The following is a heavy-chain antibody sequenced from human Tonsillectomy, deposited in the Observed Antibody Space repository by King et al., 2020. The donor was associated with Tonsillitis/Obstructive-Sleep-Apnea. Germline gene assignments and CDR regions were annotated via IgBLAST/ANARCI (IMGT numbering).Heavy chain of an antibody. CDR3: SRGGIAPPDNADYPYFFDS. CDR1: GFTFGDYA. CDR2: IRSKAYGGTT. V-gene: IGHV3-49*04. J-gene: IGHJ4*02. D-gene: IGHD4-17*01. Sequence: VQLVESGGGLVQPGRSLRLSCTASGFTFGDYAMSWVRQAPGKGLEWVGFIRSKAYGGTTEYAASVKGRFTISRDDSKSIAHLQMNSLKTEDTAVYYCSRGGIAPPDNADYPYFFDSWGQGTLVTVSS.